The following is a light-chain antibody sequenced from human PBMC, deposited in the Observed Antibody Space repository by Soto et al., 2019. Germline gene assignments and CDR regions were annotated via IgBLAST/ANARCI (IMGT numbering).Light chain of an antibody. V-gene: IGKV3-20*01. J-gene: IGKJ5*01. CDR1: QSVSSTY. Sequence: EIVLTQSPGTLSLSPGERATLSRRASQSVSSTYLAWYQQRPGQAPRLLIYGASGRATGIPDRFSGSGSGTDFTLTISRLEPEDFAVYYCQQYGSSPPVTFGQGTRLEIK. CDR3: QQYGSSPPVT. CDR2: GAS.